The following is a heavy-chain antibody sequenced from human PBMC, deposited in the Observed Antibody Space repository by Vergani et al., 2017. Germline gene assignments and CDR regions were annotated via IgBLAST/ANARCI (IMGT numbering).Heavy chain of an antibody. CDR1: GGSFSGYY. J-gene: IGHJ5*02. V-gene: IGHV4-34*01. Sequence: QVQLQQWGAGLLKPSETLSLTCAVYGGSFSGYYWSWIRQPPGKGLEWIGEINHSGSTNYNPSLKSRVTISVDTSKNLFSLKLSSVTAADTAVYYCARGYCSVGSCHPWGRRKNWFDPWGQGTLVTVSS. CDR3: ARGYCSVGSCHPWGRRKNWFDP. D-gene: IGHD2-15*01. CDR2: INHSGST.